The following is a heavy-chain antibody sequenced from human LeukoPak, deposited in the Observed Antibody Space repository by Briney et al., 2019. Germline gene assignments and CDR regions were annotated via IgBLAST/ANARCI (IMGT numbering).Heavy chain of an antibody. J-gene: IGHJ6*03. CDR2: INHSGST. CDR3: ARGTTVVTLYYYYMDV. Sequence: SETLSLTCAVYGGSFSGYYWSWIRQPPGKGLEWIGEINHSGSTNYNPSLKSRVTISVDTSKNQFSLKLSSVTAADTAVYYRARGTTVVTLYYYYMDVWGKGTTVTVSS. V-gene: IGHV4-34*01. CDR1: GGSFSGYY. D-gene: IGHD4-23*01.